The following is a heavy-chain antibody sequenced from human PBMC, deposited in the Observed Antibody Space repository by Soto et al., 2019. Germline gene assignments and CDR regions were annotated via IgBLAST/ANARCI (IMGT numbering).Heavy chain of an antibody. J-gene: IGHJ4*02. CDR2: IYHSGST. D-gene: IGHD3-16*02. V-gene: IGHV4-30-2*01. CDR3: ARGSYYDYVWGSYRLPDY. Sequence: QLQLQESGSGLVKPSQTLSLTCAVSGGSISSGGYSWSWIRQPPGKGLEWIGYIYHSGSTYYNPSLKSRVTISVDRSKNQFSLKLSSVTAADTAVYYCARGSYYDYVWGSYRLPDYWGQGTLVTVSS. CDR1: GGSISSGGYS.